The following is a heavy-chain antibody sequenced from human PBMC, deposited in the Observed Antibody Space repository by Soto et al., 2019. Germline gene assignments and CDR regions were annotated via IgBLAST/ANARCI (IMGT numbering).Heavy chain of an antibody. CDR3: ARDQTGITTAGGGRIDH. Sequence: QVQLVESGRGVVQPGRSLRLSCAASGFTFSTHAMHWVRQAPGKGLECVAIVSFDGSNKYYADSVKGRFTISRDNSKNTLYLQMSGLTPEDTAFYYCARDQTGITTAGGGRIDHWGQGTLVTVSS. D-gene: IGHD6-13*01. CDR2: VSFDGSNK. V-gene: IGHV3-30-3*01. CDR1: GFTFSTHA. J-gene: IGHJ4*02.